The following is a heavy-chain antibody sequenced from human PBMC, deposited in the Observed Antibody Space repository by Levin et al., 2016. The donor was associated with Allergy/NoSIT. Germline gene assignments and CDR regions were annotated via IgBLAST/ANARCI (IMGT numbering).Heavy chain of an antibody. CDR3: AITTPGIAVAGTWSKYFQH. CDR1: GFTFSSYA. V-gene: IGHV3-23*01. CDR2: ISGSGGST. D-gene: IGHD6-19*01. J-gene: IGHJ1*01. Sequence: GESLKISCAASGFTFSSYAMSWVRQAPGKGLEWVSAISGSGGSTYYADSVKGRFTISRDNSKNTLYLQMNSLRAEDTAVYYCAITTPGIAVAGTWSKYFQHWGQGTLVTVSS.